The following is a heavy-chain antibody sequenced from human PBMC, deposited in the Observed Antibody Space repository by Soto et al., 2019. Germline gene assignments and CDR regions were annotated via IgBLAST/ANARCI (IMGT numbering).Heavy chain of an antibody. J-gene: IGHJ6*02. Sequence: ASVKVSCKASGGTFSSYAISWVRQAPGQGLEWMGGIIPIFGTANYAQKFQGRVTITADKSTSTAYMELSSLRSEDTAVYYCARALKHYYDSSGPTPQNSYYYYGMDVWGQGTTVTVSS. D-gene: IGHD3-22*01. V-gene: IGHV1-69*06. CDR1: GGTFSSYA. CDR3: ARALKHYYDSSGPTPQNSYYYYGMDV. CDR2: IIPIFGTA.